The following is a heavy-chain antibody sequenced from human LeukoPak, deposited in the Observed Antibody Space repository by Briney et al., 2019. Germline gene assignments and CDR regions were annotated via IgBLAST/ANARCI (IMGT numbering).Heavy chain of an antibody. V-gene: IGHV3-21*01. Sequence: GGSLRLSCAASGFTFSSYSMNWVRQAPGKGLEWVSSISGSSSYIYYADSVKGRFTISRDNAKNSLYLQMNSLRAEDTAVYYCARNPAPWEQQLGKFWFDPWGQGTLVTVSS. CDR3: ARNPAPWEQQLGKFWFDP. J-gene: IGHJ5*02. CDR2: ISGSSSYI. D-gene: IGHD6-13*01. CDR1: GFTFSSYS.